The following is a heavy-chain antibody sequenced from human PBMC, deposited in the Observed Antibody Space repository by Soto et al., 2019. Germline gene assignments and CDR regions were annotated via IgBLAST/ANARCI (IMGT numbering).Heavy chain of an antibody. CDR3: ARGYQASGFDY. V-gene: IGHV4-59*01. CDR2: IYYTGST. J-gene: IGHJ4*02. D-gene: IGHD2-2*01. CDR1: GGSISTYY. Sequence: QVQLQESGPGLAKPSETLSLTCSVSGGSISTYYWSWIRQPPDRGLEWIGYIYYTGSTDYSPSLTSRFSISVDTSKNEFSLKMNSVTAADTAVYYCARGYQASGFDYWGQGNMVTVSS.